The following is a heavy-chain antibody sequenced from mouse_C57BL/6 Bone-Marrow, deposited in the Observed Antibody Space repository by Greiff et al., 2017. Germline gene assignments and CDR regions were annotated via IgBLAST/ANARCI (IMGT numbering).Heavy chain of an antibody. J-gene: IGHJ2*01. CDR1: GFNIKDDY. D-gene: IGHD2-4*01. Sequence: VQLQQSGAELVRPGASVKLSCTASGFNIKDDYMHWVKQRPEQGLEWIGWIDPENGDTEYASKFQGKATITADTSSNTAYLQRSSLTSEDTAVYYCTRTVRLSENYWGQGTTLTVSS. V-gene: IGHV14-4*01. CDR3: TRTVRLSENY. CDR2: IDPENGDT.